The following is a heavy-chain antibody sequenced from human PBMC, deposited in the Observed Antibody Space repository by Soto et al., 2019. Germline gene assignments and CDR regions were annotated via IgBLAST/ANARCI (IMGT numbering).Heavy chain of an antibody. CDR3: ARDLGGHDY. V-gene: IGHV3-21*05. CDR2: ISSSSSDGFGA. J-gene: IGHJ4*02. CDR1: GFTFSSYS. D-gene: IGHD3-16*01. Sequence: GVSLRLSCAASGFTFSSYSMNWVRQAPGKGLEWVSYISSSSSDGFGAAYADSVKGRFFISRDIARNTLSLQMNSLRADDTAVYYCARDLGGHDYWGRGTSVTVSS.